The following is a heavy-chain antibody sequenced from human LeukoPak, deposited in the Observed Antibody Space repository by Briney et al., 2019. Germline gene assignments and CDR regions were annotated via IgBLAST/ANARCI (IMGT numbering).Heavy chain of an antibody. Sequence: PGGSLRLSCAASGFTFSSYGMHWVRQAPGKGLEWVAVISYDGSNKYYADSVKGRFTISRDNSKNTLFLQMNSLRAEDTAVYYCAKGSVPVVAMNAFEIWGQGTMVTVSS. CDR3: AKGSVPVVAMNAFEI. V-gene: IGHV3-30*18. CDR1: GFTFSSYG. CDR2: ISYDGSNK. D-gene: IGHD2-2*01. J-gene: IGHJ3*02.